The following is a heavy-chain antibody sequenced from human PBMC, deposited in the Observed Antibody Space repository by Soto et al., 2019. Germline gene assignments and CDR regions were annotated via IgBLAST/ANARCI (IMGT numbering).Heavy chain of an antibody. CDR3: ARGGIIGTSPDY. J-gene: IGHJ4*02. Sequence: PGESLKISCHGSGYSFGAYWIGWVRQMPGKGLEWMGIIFPGDSDTRYRPSFQGQVTISVDRSINTAYLQWSSLKASDTAMYFCARGGIIGTSPDYWGQGTQVTVSS. D-gene: IGHD1-7*01. V-gene: IGHV5-51*01. CDR2: IFPGDSDT. CDR1: GYSFGAYW.